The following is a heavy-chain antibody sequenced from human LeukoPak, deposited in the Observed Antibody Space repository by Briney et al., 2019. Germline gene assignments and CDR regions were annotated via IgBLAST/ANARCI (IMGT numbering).Heavy chain of an antibody. CDR1: GFTYSTHA. Sequence: GRSLRLSCAASGFTYSTHAMHWVRQAPGKGLEWVGFIWSDGSNKEYADSVKGRFTISRDNSKNTLYLEMNSLRVEDTAVYYCASLTRPGYWGQGTLVTVSS. V-gene: IGHV3-33*01. D-gene: IGHD6-6*01. CDR2: IWSDGSNK. CDR3: ASLTRPGY. J-gene: IGHJ4*02.